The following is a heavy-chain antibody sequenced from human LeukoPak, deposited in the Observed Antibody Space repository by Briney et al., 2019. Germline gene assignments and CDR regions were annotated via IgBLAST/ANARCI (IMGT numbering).Heavy chain of an antibody. D-gene: IGHD3-10*01. J-gene: IGHJ4*02. V-gene: IGHV1-2*02. CDR3: ARDHYGSGSYTDY. CDR1: GYTFTGYY. CDR2: INPNSGGT. Sequence: ASVKVSCKASGYTFTGYYIHWVRQAPGQGLEWMGWINPNSGGTTYAQKFQGRVTMTRDTSISTAYMELSRLRSDDTAVYYCARDHYGSGSYTDYWGQGTLVTVSS.